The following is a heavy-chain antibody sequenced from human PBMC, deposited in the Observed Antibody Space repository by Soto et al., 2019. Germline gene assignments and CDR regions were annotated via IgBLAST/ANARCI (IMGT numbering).Heavy chain of an antibody. CDR3: ARGPSRGCSGGSCYHFDL. CDR2: ISSNGGST. CDR1: GFTFSSYA. D-gene: IGHD2-15*01. Sequence: EVQLVESGGGLVQPGGSLRLSCAASGFTFSSYAMHWVRQAPGKGLEYVSAISSNGGSTYYANSVKGRFTISRDNSKHTLYLQMGSLRAEDMAVYYCARGPSRGCSGGSCYHFDLWGRGTLVTVSS. J-gene: IGHJ2*01. V-gene: IGHV3-64*01.